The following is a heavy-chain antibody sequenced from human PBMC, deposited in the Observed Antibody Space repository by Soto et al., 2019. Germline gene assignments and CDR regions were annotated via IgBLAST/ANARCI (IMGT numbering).Heavy chain of an antibody. Sequence: ASVKVSCKASGYTFTSYGISWVRQAPGQGPEWMGWISAYNGNTNYAQKLQGRVTMTSDTSLNTAYMELSSLITEDTAVYYCARPPGYISDWYYFDLWGQGTLVTVSS. J-gene: IGHJ4*02. CDR1: GYTFTSYG. D-gene: IGHD3-9*01. CDR3: ARPPGYISDWYYFDL. CDR2: ISAYNGNT. V-gene: IGHV1-18*01.